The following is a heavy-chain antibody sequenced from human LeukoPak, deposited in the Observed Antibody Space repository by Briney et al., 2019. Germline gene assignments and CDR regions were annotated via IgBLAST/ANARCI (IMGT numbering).Heavy chain of an antibody. CDR2: IGSSSSAT. Sequence: GGSLRLSCAASGFTFSNYNMNWVRLAPGKGPEWLSFIGSSSSATSYADSVRGRFTISRDNVEKSLFLQMDSLRAEDTAVYYCARDIVVVVAAKGGDLYDYWGQGTLVTVSS. CDR1: GFTFSNYN. J-gene: IGHJ4*02. D-gene: IGHD2-15*01. V-gene: IGHV3-48*01. CDR3: ARDIVVVVAAKGGDLYDY.